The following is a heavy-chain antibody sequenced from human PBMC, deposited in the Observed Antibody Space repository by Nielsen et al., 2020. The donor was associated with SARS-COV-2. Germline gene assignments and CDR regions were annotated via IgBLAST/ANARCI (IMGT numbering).Heavy chain of an antibody. D-gene: IGHD6-13*01. CDR1: GGSVSSGSYY. V-gene: IGHV4-61*01. Sequence: SETLSLTCTVSGGSVSSGSYYWSWIRQPPGKGLEWIGYIYYSGSTNYNPSLKSRVTISVDTSKNQFSLKLSSVTAADTAVYYCARSNSSSWSWSAYVDYWGQGTLVTVSS. CDR3: ARSNSSSWSWSAYVDY. CDR2: IYYSGST. J-gene: IGHJ4*02.